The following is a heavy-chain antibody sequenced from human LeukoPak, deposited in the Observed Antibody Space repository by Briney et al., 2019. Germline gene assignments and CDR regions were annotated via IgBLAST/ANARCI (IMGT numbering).Heavy chain of an antibody. CDR3: AKEVGVTTRGSFAY. D-gene: IGHD1-26*01. CDR2: IRYDGSNQ. Sequence: GGSLRLSCAASGFTFSNHGMLWVRQASGRGLEWVAFIRYDGSNQYYADSVKGRFTISRDSSKNTLYLQMNNLRDEDTAVYYCAKEVGVTTRGSFAYWGQGTLVTVSS. V-gene: IGHV3-30*02. J-gene: IGHJ4*02. CDR1: GFTFSNHG.